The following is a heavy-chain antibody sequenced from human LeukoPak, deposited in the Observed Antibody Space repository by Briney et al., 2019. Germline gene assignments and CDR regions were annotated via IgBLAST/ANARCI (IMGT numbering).Heavy chain of an antibody. Sequence: PSETLSLTCSVSGVSISSSFYYWAWIRQHPGKGLEWIGAVYYSGSTDYNPSLQSRVTMSVDTSKNQFSLRLSSVTAADTAVYYCANRHYDSSGYYSGGNNWFDPWGQGTLVTVSS. J-gene: IGHJ5*02. CDR3: ANRHYDSSGYYSGGNNWFDP. V-gene: IGHV4-39*01. CDR2: VYYSGST. CDR1: GVSISSSFYY. D-gene: IGHD3-22*01.